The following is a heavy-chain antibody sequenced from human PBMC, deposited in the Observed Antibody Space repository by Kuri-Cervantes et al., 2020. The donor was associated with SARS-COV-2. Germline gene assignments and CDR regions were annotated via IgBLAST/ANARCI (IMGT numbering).Heavy chain of an antibody. CDR3: ARAPMVRGVTLYYYGMDV. Sequence: ESLKISCTVSGGSITTRSHYWGWIRQSPRKGLEWIGSIYYSGNTFYNPSLKRRVTISVDTSKNQFSLKLSSVTAADTAVYYCARAPMVRGVTLYYYGMDVWGKGTTVTVSS. CDR1: GGSITTRSHY. V-gene: IGHV4-39*07. J-gene: IGHJ6*04. CDR2: IYYSGNT. D-gene: IGHD3-10*01.